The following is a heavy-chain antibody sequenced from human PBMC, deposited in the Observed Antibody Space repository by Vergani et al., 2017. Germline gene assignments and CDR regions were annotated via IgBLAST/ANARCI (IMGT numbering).Heavy chain of an antibody. V-gene: IGHV3-74*03. J-gene: IGHJ4*02. CDR2: IKSDGSIT. CDR1: GFSFNSYW. D-gene: IGHD1-26*01. Sequence: DVHLAESGGGFFQPGGSLRLSCSASGFSFNSYWMHWVRQVPGKGLLWVSRIKSDGSITAYADSVKGRFTISRDNSKNTLYLQMNSLRAEDTAVYYCARDGDSGSYSTGYYFDYWGQGTLVTVSS. CDR3: ARDGDSGSYSTGYYFDY.